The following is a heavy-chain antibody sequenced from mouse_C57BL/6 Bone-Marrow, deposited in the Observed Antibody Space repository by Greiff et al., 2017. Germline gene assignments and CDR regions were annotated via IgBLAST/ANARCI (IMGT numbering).Heavy chain of an antibody. CDR2: INPGSGGT. V-gene: IGHV1-54*01. D-gene: IGHD1-1*01. CDR1: GYAFTNYL. J-gene: IGHJ1*03. CDR3: ASPFITTVGYCDV. Sequence: VQLQASGAELVRPGTSVKVSCKASGYAFTNYLLEWVKQRPGQGLAWIGVINPGSGGTNYNEKFTGKATLTADKSSSTAYMQLSSLTSEDSAVYFCASPFITTVGYCDVWGTGTTVTGSS.